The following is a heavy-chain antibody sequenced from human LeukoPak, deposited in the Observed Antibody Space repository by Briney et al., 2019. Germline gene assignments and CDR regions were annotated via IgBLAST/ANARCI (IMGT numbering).Heavy chain of an antibody. J-gene: IGHJ4*02. D-gene: IGHD3-22*01. CDR1: GFTFSSYA. CDR2: ISGSGGST. Sequence: GGSLRLSCAASGFTFSSYAMSWARQAPGKGLEWVSAISGSGGSTYYADSVKGRFTISRDNSKNTLYLQMNSLRAEDTAVYYCAKDETGNYYDSSGYPSYFDYWGQGTLVTVSS. CDR3: AKDETGNYYDSSGYPSYFDY. V-gene: IGHV3-23*01.